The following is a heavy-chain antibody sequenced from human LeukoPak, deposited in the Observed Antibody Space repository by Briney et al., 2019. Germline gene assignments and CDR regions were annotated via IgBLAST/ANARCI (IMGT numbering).Heavy chain of an antibody. Sequence: SVKVSCKASGGTFSSYAISWVRQAPGQGLEWMGGIIPIFGTANYAQKFQGRVTITTDESTSTAYMELSSLRSEDTAVYYCARVKTNTAHYYYYYYMDVWGKGTTVTVSS. J-gene: IGHJ6*03. D-gene: IGHD5-18*01. CDR3: ARVKTNTAHYYYYYYMDV. CDR2: IIPIFGTA. CDR1: GGTFSSYA. V-gene: IGHV1-69*05.